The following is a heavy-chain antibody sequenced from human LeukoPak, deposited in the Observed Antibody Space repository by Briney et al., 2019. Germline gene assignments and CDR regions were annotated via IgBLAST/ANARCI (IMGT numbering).Heavy chain of an antibody. Sequence: GGSLRVSCAASGFTFSRSWMSWVRQAPGKGLEWAANIKKDGSEKYYVDSVKGRFTISRDNAKNSLYLQMNSLRAEDTAVYYCARGGDTSGWFLSYNWGQGTLVTVSS. CDR3: ARGGDTSGWFLSYN. J-gene: IGHJ4*02. CDR1: GFTFSRSW. D-gene: IGHD6-19*01. V-gene: IGHV3-7*01. CDR2: IKKDGSEK.